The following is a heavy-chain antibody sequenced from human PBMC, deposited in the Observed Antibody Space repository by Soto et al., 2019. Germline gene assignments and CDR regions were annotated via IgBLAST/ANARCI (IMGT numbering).Heavy chain of an antibody. CDR1: GGTFSSYT. V-gene: IGHV1-69*02. J-gene: IGHJ4*02. Sequence: SVKVSCKASGGTFSSYTISWVRQAPGQGLEWMGRIIPILGIANYAQKFQGRVTITADESTSTAYMELSSLRSEDTAVYYCARGSSGYPIDYWGQGTLVTVSS. CDR2: IIPILGIA. CDR3: ARGSSGYPIDY. D-gene: IGHD3-22*01.